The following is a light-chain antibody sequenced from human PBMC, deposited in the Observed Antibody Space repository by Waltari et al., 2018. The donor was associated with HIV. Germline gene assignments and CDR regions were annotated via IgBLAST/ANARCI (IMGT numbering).Light chain of an antibody. V-gene: IGLV2-23*02. CDR3: CAYAGSTTYVI. J-gene: IGLJ2*01. CDR1: SSAVGGYTL. CDR2: EVS. Sequence: QSALTQPASASVSPGQPVTISCTGTSSAVGGYTLVSWYQQHPGKAPKLMICEVSKRPSGVSNRFSGSKSGNTASLTISGLQAEDEADYYCCAYAGSTTYVIFGGGTKLTVL.